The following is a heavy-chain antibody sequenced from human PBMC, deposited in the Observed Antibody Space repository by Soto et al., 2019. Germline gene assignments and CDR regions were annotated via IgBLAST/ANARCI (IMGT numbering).Heavy chain of an antibody. D-gene: IGHD3-3*01. Sequence: PGGSLRLSCAASGFTFSSYAMHWVRQAPGKGLEWVAVISYDGSNKYYADSVKGRFTISRDNSKNTLYLQMNSLRAEDTAVYYCARVSDFWSGYHDPLYYGMDVWGQGTTVTVSS. CDR3: ARVSDFWSGYHDPLYYGMDV. CDR2: ISYDGSNK. CDR1: GFTFSSYA. V-gene: IGHV3-30-3*01. J-gene: IGHJ6*02.